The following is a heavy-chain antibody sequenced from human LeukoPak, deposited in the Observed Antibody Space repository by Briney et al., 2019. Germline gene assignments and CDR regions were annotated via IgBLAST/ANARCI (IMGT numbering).Heavy chain of an antibody. Sequence: GGSLRLSCAASGFTFSSYAMSWVRQAPGKGLEWVSAISGSGGSTYYADSVKGRFTISRDNSKNTLYLQINSLRAEDTAVYYCATEPGYYGSGNDYWGQGTLVTVSS. CDR1: GFTFSSYA. J-gene: IGHJ4*02. V-gene: IGHV3-23*01. D-gene: IGHD3-10*01. CDR3: ATEPGYYGSGNDY. CDR2: ISGSGGST.